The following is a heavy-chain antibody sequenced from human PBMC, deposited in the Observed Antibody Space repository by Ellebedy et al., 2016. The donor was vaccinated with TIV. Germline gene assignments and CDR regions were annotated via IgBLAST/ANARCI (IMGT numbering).Heavy chain of an antibody. J-gene: IGHJ4*02. CDR1: GFTFTNAW. Sequence: GESLKISXAASGFTFTNAWMNWVRQAPGKGLEWVGHIKSKTDGGTTHFAAPVKGRFTISRDDSNDTLYLHMSSLKTDDTAVYYCATEIRECGGPGCSQFDYWGRGTLVTVSS. CDR3: ATEIRECGGPGCSQFDY. V-gene: IGHV3-15*07. CDR2: IKSKTDGGTT. D-gene: IGHD2-21*01.